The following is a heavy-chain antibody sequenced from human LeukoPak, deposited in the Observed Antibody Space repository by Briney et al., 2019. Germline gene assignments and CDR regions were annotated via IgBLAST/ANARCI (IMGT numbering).Heavy chain of an antibody. CDR2: INPSGST. CDR3: ARGRHDITMIVVVMTSVSYYLDV. J-gene: IGHJ6*03. Sequence: PSETLSLTCAVYGGSFSGYHWTWIRQSPGKGLEWIGDINPSGSTYYNPSLKSRLTISVDTSKNQFSLKLRSVTAADTALYYCARGRHDITMIVVVMTSVSYYLDVWGKGTTVTVS. CDR1: GGSFSGYH. D-gene: IGHD3-22*01. V-gene: IGHV4-34*01.